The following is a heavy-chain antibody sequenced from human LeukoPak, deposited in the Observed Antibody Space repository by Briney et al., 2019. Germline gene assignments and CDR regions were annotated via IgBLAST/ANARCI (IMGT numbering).Heavy chain of an antibody. CDR3: ARGVGATTSYNWFDP. V-gene: IGHV1-8*01. Sequence: ASVKVSCKASGYTFTSYDINWVRQATGQGLEWMGWMNPNSGNTGYAQKFQGRVTITRDTSASTAYMELSSLRSEDTAVYYCARGVGATTSYNWFDPWGQGTLVTVSS. J-gene: IGHJ5*02. CDR1: GYTFTSYD. D-gene: IGHD1-26*01. CDR2: MNPNSGNT.